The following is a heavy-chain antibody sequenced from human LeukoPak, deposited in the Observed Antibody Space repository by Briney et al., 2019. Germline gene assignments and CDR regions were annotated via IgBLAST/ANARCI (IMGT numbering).Heavy chain of an antibody. CDR3: ARGGSSFGC. D-gene: IGHD1-26*01. CDR2: IKQDGSEK. Sequence: GGSLRLSCAASGLTFSHYWMNWVRQAPGKGLEWVANIKQDGSEKYYVESVKGRFTISRDNAKNSLYLQMNSLRAEDTAVYYCARGGSSFGCWGQGTLVTVSS. V-gene: IGHV3-7*05. J-gene: IGHJ4*02. CDR1: GLTFSHYW.